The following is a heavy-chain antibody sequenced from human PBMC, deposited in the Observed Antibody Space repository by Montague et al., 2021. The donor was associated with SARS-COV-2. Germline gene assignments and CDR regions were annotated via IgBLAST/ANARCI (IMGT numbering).Heavy chain of an antibody. D-gene: IGHD3-3*01. CDR1: GFSLNTDGVG. CDR2: IYWDGDQ. J-gene: IGHJ3*01. V-gene: IGHV2-5*02. CDR3: ARRYDFYRAEAFDV. Sequence: VIPTQTLTLTCVFSGFSLNTDGVGVAWIRRPPGKALEWLALIYWDGDQRYSPSLKTRLTITKDTSKNRVVLTMTNLDPVDTATYYCARRYDFYRAEAFDVWGQGTMLTVSS.